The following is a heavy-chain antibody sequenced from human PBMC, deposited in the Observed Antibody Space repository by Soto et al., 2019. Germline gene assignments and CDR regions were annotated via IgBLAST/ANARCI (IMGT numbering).Heavy chain of an antibody. CDR3: ARGCGSGLYGDYARD. CDR2: ISGSGASI. D-gene: IGHD4-17*01. CDR1: GFTFSTYA. V-gene: IGHV3-23*01. Sequence: EVHLLDSGGGLVQPGGSLRLSCEASGFTFSTYAMNWVRQAPGKGLEWVSGISGSGASIYYADSVRGRFTISRDNSRNTLYLQLNRLRAEDTATYYWARGCGSGLYGDYARDWGQGSLVTVSS. J-gene: IGHJ4*02.